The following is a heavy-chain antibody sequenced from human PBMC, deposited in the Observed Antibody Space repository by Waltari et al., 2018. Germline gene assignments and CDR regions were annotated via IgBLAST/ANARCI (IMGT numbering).Heavy chain of an antibody. CDR3: ARDGTYSGSSPFDY. J-gene: IGHJ4*02. CDR1: GFTFSSDG. CDR2: IWYDGSNK. D-gene: IGHD1-26*01. V-gene: IGHV3-33*01. Sequence: QVQLVESGGGVVQPGRSLRLSCAASGFTFSSDGMHWVRQAPGKGLEWVAVIWYDGSNKYYADSVKGRFTISRDNSKNTLYLQMNSLRAEDTAVYYCARDGTYSGSSPFDYWGQGTLVTVSS.